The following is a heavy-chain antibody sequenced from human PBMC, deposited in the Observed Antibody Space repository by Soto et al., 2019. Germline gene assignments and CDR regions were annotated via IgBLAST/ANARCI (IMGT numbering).Heavy chain of an antibody. Sequence: GSLRLSCAASGFTFSTYSMNWVRQAPGKGLEWVAAVSSSSSYIYYADSVKGRFTISRDNAKNSLYLQMSSLRAEDTAVYYCAREYCSGGSCFSKDYWGQGTLVTVPQ. V-gene: IGHV3-21*01. J-gene: IGHJ4*02. CDR2: VSSSSSYI. CDR3: AREYCSGGSCFSKDY. CDR1: GFTFSTYS. D-gene: IGHD2-15*01.